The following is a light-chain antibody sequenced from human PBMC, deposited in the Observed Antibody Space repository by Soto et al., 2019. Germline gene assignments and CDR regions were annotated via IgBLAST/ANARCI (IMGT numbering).Light chain of an antibody. Sequence: QSVLTQPASMSGSPGQSITISCTGTSSDIGRYNFVSWYQHHPGKAPKLIIYEATKRPSGVSYRFSGSKSGNTASLTISGLQAEDEADYYCTSYTTTRTYVFGNGTRSPS. CDR1: SSDIGRYNF. V-gene: IGLV2-14*01. CDR2: EAT. CDR3: TSYTTTRTYV. J-gene: IGLJ1*01.